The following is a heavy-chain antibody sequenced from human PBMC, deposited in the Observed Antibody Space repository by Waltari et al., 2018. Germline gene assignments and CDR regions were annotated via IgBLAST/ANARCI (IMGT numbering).Heavy chain of an antibody. CDR3: AGTYYDFWSGPAPAFDI. J-gene: IGHJ3*02. CDR1: GGTFSSYA. D-gene: IGHD3-3*01. Sequence: QVQLVQSGAEVKKPGSSVKVSCKASGGTFSSYAISWVRQAPGQGLEWMGGITPILSIANYAQKFQGRVTITADESTSTAYMELSSLRSEDTAVYYCAGTYYDFWSGPAPAFDIWGQGTMVTVSS. CDR2: ITPILSIA. V-gene: IGHV1-69*04.